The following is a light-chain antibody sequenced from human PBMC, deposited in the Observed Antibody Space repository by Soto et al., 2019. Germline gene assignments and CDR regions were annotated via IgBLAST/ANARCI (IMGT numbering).Light chain of an antibody. Sequence: QSALTQPAAVSGSPGESITISCTGTTSDIGTYNYVSWFQQYSGKAPKLLIYEVNNRPSGVSNRFSDSKSGNSASLTISGLQAEDEADYYCNSMTISSTSRYVFGTGTKVTVL. CDR1: TSDIGTYNY. J-gene: IGLJ1*01. V-gene: IGLV2-14*01. CDR2: EVN. CDR3: NSMTISSTSRYV.